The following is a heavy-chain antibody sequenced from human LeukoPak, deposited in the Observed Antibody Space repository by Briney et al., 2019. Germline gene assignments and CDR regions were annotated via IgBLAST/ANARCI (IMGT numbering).Heavy chain of an antibody. CDR2: INHSGST. Sequence: SETLSLTCAVYGGSFSGYYWSWIRQPPGKGLEWIGEINHSGSTNYNPSLKSRVTISEDTSKNQFSLKLSSVTAADTAVYYCARGKLAYNWFDPWGQGTLVTVSS. V-gene: IGHV4-34*01. CDR1: GGSFSGYY. CDR3: ARGKLAYNWFDP. J-gene: IGHJ5*02.